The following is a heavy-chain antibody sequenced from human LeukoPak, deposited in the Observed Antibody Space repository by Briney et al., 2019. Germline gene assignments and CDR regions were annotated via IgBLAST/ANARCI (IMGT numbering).Heavy chain of an antibody. J-gene: IGHJ4*02. CDR3: VKGGGYCSSTSCPPPYYFDY. V-gene: IGHV3-64D*06. D-gene: IGHD2-2*01. Sequence: QARGSLRLSCSASGFTFSSYAIHWVRQAPGKGLEYISAIRSNGGSTYYADSVKGRFTISRDNSKNTLYLQMSSLRAEDTAVYYCVKGGGYCSSTSCPPPYYFDYWGQGTLVTVSS. CDR1: GFTFSSYA. CDR2: IRSNGGST.